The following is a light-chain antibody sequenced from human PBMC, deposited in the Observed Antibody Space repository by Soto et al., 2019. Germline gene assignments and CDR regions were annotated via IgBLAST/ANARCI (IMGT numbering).Light chain of an antibody. CDR1: QSVSSSY. J-gene: IGKJ1*01. Sequence: EIVLTQSPGTLSLSPGERATLPCRASQSVSSSYLAWYQQKPGQAPRLLIYGASSRATGIPDRFSGSGSGTDFTLTISRLEPEDFAVYYCQQYGSSPPITFGQGTKVDI. CDR2: GAS. CDR3: QQYGSSPPIT. V-gene: IGKV3-20*01.